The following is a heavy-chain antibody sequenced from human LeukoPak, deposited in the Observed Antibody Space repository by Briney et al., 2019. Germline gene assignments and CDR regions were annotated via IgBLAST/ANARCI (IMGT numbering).Heavy chain of an antibody. CDR3: ARVGDHVLWYLDL. D-gene: IGHD3-10*02. Sequence: TGGSLTLSCAASGFSVSLNYMNSVRQAPGKGLEWVSILYSGSDTYYADSVKGRFTISRDSSKNMLFVHMNSRRAEDTAVYYCARVGDHVLWYLDLWGRGTLVTVSS. J-gene: IGHJ2*01. CDR2: LYSGSDT. V-gene: IGHV3-53*01. CDR1: GFSVSLNY.